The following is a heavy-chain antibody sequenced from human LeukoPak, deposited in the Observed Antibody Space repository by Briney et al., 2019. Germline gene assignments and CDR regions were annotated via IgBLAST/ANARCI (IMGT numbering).Heavy chain of an antibody. D-gene: IGHD6-13*01. CDR3: ARRIISSSWGIDY. J-gene: IGHJ4*02. Sequence: GGSLRLSCAASGFTFSSYWMSWVRQAPGKGLEWVANIKQDGSEKHYVDSVKGRFTISRDNAKNSLYLQMNSLRAEDTAVYFCARRIISSSWGIDYWGQGTLVTVSS. V-gene: IGHV3-7*01. CDR1: GFTFSSYW. CDR2: IKQDGSEK.